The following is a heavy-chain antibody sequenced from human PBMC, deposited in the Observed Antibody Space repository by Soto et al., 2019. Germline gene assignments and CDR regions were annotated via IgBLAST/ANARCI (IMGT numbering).Heavy chain of an antibody. J-gene: IGHJ4*02. Sequence: PSETLSLTCAVSGVSISSGGYSWGWIRQPPGKGLEWIGYIYHSGSTNYNASLQSRVTISVDTSKNQFSLKLSSVTAADTDVYYCARRYGASFDYWGQGTLVTVSS. CDR1: GVSISSGGYS. D-gene: IGHD4-17*01. CDR2: IYHSGST. CDR3: ARRYGASFDY. V-gene: IGHV4-61*08.